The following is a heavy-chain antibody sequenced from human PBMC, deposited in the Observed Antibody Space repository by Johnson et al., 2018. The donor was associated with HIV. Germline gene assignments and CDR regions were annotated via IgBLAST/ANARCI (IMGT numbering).Heavy chain of an antibody. V-gene: IGHV3-30-3*01. CDR3: ARGGGYSIAAPSDAFDI. Sequence: VPLVESEGGVVQPGRSRRLSDSASRFTLHSYAMHWVRQAPGKGLAWLAVISYDGSNKYYADPVKGRFTTSRDNSKNTQYLQMNSLRAEDTAVYYCARGGGYSIAAPSDAFDIWGQGTMVTVSS. J-gene: IGHJ3*02. D-gene: IGHD6-6*01. CDR2: ISYDGSNK. CDR1: RFTLHSYA.